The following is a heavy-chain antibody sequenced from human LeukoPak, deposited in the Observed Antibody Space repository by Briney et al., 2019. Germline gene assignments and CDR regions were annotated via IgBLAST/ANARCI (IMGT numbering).Heavy chain of an antibody. CDR1: GYTFTGPY. Sequence: ASVKVSCKASGYTFTGPYIHWMRQAPGQGREWMAWINPNSGGTKYAQKFQGRLTVTRDTSTSTPYMELSGLRADDTATYYCARVEYCTKGVCINFDLWGQGTLVAVSS. CDR2: INPNSGGT. CDR3: ARVEYCTKGVCINFDL. D-gene: IGHD2-8*01. J-gene: IGHJ4*02. V-gene: IGHV1-2*02.